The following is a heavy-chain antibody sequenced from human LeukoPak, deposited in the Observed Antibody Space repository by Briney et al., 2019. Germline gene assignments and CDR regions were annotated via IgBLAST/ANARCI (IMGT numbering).Heavy chain of an antibody. CDR3: ARVHNPRIAAAALDP. D-gene: IGHD6-13*01. J-gene: IGHJ5*02. V-gene: IGHV1-2*02. CDR2: INPDSGVT. CDR1: EHIFSGHY. Sequence: GASVKVSCKASEHIFSGHYIHWMRQTPGQGPEWMGWINPDSGVTKSAQQFQGRVTMTRDTSISTAYMELSRLRSDDTAVYYCARVHNPRIAAAALDPWGQGTLVTVSS.